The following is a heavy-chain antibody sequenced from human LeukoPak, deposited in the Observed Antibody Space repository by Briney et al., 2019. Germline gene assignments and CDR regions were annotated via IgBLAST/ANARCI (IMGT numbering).Heavy chain of an antibody. CDR2: MYHSGST. J-gene: IGHJ4*02. Sequence: SETLSLTCTVSGYSISTGYYWGWIRQPPGKGLEWIGSMYHSGSTYYNPSLKSRVTMSADTSKNQFSLKLNSVTAADTAVYYRARDSSSSWYFDYWGQGTLVTVSS. D-gene: IGHD6-13*01. V-gene: IGHV4-38-2*02. CDR1: GYSISTGYY. CDR3: ARDSSSSWYFDY.